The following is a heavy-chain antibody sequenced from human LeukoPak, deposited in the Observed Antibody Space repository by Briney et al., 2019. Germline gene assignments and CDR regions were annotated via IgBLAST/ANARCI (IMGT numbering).Heavy chain of an antibody. CDR1: GFTFSSYS. J-gene: IGHJ3*02. CDR2: ISSSSSSYI. D-gene: IGHD3-9*01. Sequence: GSLRLSCAASGFTFSSYSMNWVRQAPGKGLEWVSSISSSSSSYIYYADSVKGRFTISRDNAKNSLYLQMNSLRAEDTAVYYCARWGSLTLIDAFDIWGQGTMVTVSS. CDR3: ARWGSLTLIDAFDI. V-gene: IGHV3-21*01.